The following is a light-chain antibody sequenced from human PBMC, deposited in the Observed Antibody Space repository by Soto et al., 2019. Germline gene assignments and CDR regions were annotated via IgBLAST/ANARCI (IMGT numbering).Light chain of an antibody. V-gene: IGKV1-13*02. J-gene: IGKJ5*01. CDR3: QQLNSYPLT. CDR1: QDIGSA. Sequence: SQLTHSPTFLSASDRDRVTITCRASQDIGSALAWYQQKPGKAPKVLIYDASNLEYGVPSRFSGSGSGTDFTLTTSSLQPEDFATYYCQQLNSYPLTFGQGTRLEI. CDR2: DAS.